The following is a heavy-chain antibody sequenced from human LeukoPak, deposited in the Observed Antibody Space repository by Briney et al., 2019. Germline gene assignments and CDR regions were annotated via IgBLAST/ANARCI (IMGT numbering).Heavy chain of an antibody. CDR2: ISSSGGTI. J-gene: IGHJ5*02. D-gene: IGHD5-12*01. Sequence: PGGSLRLSCAASGFRFSDYYMSWIRQAPGKGLKWVSYISSSGGTIYYADSVKGRFTISRDNAKNSLYLQMNSLRAEDTAVYYCARVVYSGYDGRNWFDPWGQGTPVTVSS. CDR3: ARVVYSGYDGRNWFDP. V-gene: IGHV3-11*01. CDR1: GFRFSDYY.